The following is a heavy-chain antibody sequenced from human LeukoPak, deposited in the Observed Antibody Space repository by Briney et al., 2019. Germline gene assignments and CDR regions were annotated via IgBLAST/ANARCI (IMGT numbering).Heavy chain of an antibody. J-gene: IGHJ4*02. CDR2: INPNSGGT. CDR1: GYTFTGHY. V-gene: IGHV1-2*02. Sequence: ASVKVSCKASGYTFTGHYMHWVRQAPGQGLEWMGWINPNSGGTNYAQKFQGRVTMTRDTSISTAYMELSRLRSDDTAVYYCASYDFWSGYTFDYWGQGTLVTVSS. D-gene: IGHD3-3*01. CDR3: ASYDFWSGYTFDY.